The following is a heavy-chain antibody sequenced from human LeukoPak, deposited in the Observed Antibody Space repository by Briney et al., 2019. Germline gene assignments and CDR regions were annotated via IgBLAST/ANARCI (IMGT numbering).Heavy chain of an antibody. CDR3: ARGGERANFYGLGSSPNWFDP. J-gene: IGHJ5*02. D-gene: IGHD3-10*01. CDR1: GYTFISYD. CDR2: MSPNSGNT. Sequence: ASVKVSCKASGYTFISYDINWVRQAAGQGLEWMGWMSPNSGNTGYAQKFQGRVTMTRNTSISTAYMELSGLGSDDTAVYYCARGGERANFYGLGSSPNWFDPWGQGTLVTVSS. V-gene: IGHV1-8*02.